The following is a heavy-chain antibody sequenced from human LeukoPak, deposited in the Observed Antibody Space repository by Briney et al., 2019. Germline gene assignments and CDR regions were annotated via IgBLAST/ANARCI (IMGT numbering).Heavy chain of an antibody. Sequence: ASVKVSCEASGGTFSSYAISWVRQAPGQGLEWMGGIIPIFGTANYAQKFQGRVTITADESTSTAYMELSSLRSEDTAVYYCARVGATNPAYYYYGMDVWGQGTTVTVS. D-gene: IGHD1-26*01. CDR3: ARVGATNPAYYYYGMDV. CDR2: IIPIFGTA. CDR1: GGTFSSYA. J-gene: IGHJ6*02. V-gene: IGHV1-69*01.